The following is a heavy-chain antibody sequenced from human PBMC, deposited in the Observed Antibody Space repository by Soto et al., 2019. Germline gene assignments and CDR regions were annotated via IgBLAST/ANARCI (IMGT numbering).Heavy chain of an antibody. V-gene: IGHV5-51*01. CDR2: NYPSDSDV. CDR1: GYRFSSSW. Sequence: GESLKISCQGPGYRFSSSWIAWVRQKPGKGLEWLGKNYPSDSDVRYSRAFEGRVTLSADISIHTAYLQLLNLRAYDTATYYCTKGSTSRFDSWGQGARVTVSS. CDR3: TKGSTSRFDS. D-gene: IGHD2-8*01. J-gene: IGHJ4*02.